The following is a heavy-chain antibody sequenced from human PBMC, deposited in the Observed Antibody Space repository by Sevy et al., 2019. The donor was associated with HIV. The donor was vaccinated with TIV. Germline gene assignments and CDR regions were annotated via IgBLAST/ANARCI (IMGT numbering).Heavy chain of an antibody. J-gene: IGHJ4*02. CDR3: ARDTWGGSYSFDF. CDR2: IWFDGSNT. CDR1: GFTFSTYG. Sequence: GGSLRLSCAASGFTFSTYGMHWVRQAPGKGLEWVAVIWFDGSNTYYADSVKGRFTISRDIAKNTLHLQMNSLRDEDTAVYYCARDTWGGSYSFDFWGLGTLVTVSS. D-gene: IGHD3-10*01. V-gene: IGHV3-33*01.